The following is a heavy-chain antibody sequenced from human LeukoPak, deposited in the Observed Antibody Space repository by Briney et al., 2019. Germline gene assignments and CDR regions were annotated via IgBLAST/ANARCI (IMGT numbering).Heavy chain of an antibody. CDR2: IGGRGGST. V-gene: IGHV3-23*01. CDR1: GFTFSGHA. Sequence: GESLRLSCAASGFTFSGHAMNWVRQAPGKGLEWVSGIGGRGGSTHYADAVGGRFTISRDNSKNTLYLQIHSLRVEDTAIYYCARDGKLGTSWFLDHWGQGVLVTVSS. J-gene: IGHJ4*02. CDR3: ARDGKLGTSWFLDH. D-gene: IGHD6-13*01.